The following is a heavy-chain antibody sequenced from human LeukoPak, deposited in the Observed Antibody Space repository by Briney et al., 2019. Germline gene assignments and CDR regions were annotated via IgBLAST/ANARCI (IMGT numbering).Heavy chain of an antibody. J-gene: IGHJ4*02. CDR3: AREFWSGYYPDY. Sequence: ASVKVSCKASGYTFTGYYTHWVRQAPGQGLEWMGWINPNRGGTNYAHNFQGRVTITRDTSINPAYMGLTRLRSDETAVYYCAREFWSGYYPDYWGQGTLVTVSS. D-gene: IGHD3-3*01. CDR2: INPNRGGT. V-gene: IGHV1-2*02. CDR1: GYTFTGYY.